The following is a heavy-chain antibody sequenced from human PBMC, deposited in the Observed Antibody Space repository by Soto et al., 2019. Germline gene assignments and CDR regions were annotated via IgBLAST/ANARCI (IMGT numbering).Heavy chain of an antibody. V-gene: IGHV3-7*03. D-gene: IGHD3-22*01. CDR3: ASLTYYYDSSGLYFDY. J-gene: IGHJ4*02. CDR2: IKQGGSEK. Sequence: GGSLRLSCAASGFTFSSYWMSWVRQAPGKGLEWVANIKQGGSEKYYVDSVKGRFTISRDNAKNSLYLQMNSLRAEDTAVYYCASLTYYYDSSGLYFDYWGQGTLVTVSS. CDR1: GFTFSSYW.